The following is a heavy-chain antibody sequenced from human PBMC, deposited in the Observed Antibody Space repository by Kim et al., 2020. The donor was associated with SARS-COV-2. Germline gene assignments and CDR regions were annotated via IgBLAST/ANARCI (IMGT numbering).Heavy chain of an antibody. D-gene: IGHD3-16*01. CDR2: ISSSSSTI. Sequence: GGSLRLSCAASGFTFSSYSMNWVRQAPGKGLEWVSYISSSSSTIYYADSVKGRFTISRDNAKNSLYLQMNSLRDEDTAVYYCARDFGDFFGTLYWYFDLWGRGTLVTVSS. CDR3: ARDFGDFFGTLYWYFDL. V-gene: IGHV3-48*02. J-gene: IGHJ2*01. CDR1: GFTFSSYS.